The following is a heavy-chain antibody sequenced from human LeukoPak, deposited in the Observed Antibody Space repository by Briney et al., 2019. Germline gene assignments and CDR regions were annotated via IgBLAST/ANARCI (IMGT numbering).Heavy chain of an antibody. J-gene: IGHJ3*02. CDR1: GGSFSDYY. D-gene: IGHD2-2*01. Sequence: SETLSLTCAVYGGSFSDYYWSWVRQPPGKGLEWIGEINQSGSTKYNPSLKSRVIMSVDTSKKLFSLKLRSVTAADTAVYHCASLHQVRLNAAFDIWDQGTMVTVSS. CDR3: ASLHQVRLNAAFDI. CDR2: INQSGST. V-gene: IGHV4-34*01.